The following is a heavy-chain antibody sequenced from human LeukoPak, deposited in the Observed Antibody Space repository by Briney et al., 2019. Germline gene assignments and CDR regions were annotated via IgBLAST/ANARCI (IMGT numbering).Heavy chain of an antibody. CDR2: ISSNGGST. Sequence: GGSLRLSCSASGFTFSSYSMHWVRQAPGKGLEYVSAISSNGGSTYYADSVKGRFTISRDNSKNTLYLQMTSLRTEDTAVYYCVKGGGSGWYGDYWGQGTLVTVSP. D-gene: IGHD6-19*01. V-gene: IGHV3-64D*06. CDR1: GFTFSSYS. J-gene: IGHJ4*02. CDR3: VKGGGSGWYGDY.